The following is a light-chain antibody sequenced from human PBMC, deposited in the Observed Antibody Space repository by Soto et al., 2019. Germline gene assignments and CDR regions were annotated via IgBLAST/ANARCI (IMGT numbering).Light chain of an antibody. J-gene: IGKJ1*01. CDR1: QSVSSY. Sequence: EIVLTQSPATLSLSPGEGATLSCRASQSVSSYLAWYQQKPGQAPRLLIYDASNRATGIPARFSGSGSGTDFTIIISSLEPEVFAVYYCQQRSNCPVTCGLGTKVE. CDR2: DAS. CDR3: QQRSNCPVT. V-gene: IGKV3-11*01.